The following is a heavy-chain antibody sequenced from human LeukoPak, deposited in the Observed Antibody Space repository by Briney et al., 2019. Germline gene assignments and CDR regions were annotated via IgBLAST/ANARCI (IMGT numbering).Heavy chain of an antibody. CDR3: AKDVTSSNYYMDI. J-gene: IGHJ6*03. CDR2: IRHDGTNE. V-gene: IGHV3-30*02. Sequence: GGSLRLSCSASGFTFSTYGMHWVRQAPGKGLEWLAFIRHDGTNEFYADSVKGRFTIARDNSKNTLYLQMNSLRAEDTAVYYCAKDVTSSNYYMDIWGKGTTVT. D-gene: IGHD2-2*01. CDR1: GFTFSTYG.